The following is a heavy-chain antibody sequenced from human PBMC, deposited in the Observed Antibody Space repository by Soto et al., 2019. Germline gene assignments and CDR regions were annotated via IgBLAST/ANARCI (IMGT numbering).Heavy chain of an antibody. V-gene: IGHV1-3*01. Sequence: QVQLVQSGAEVKKPGASAKVSCKASGYTFTRHNMNWVRQAPGQRLEWMGWINPGNGNTKYSQKFQGRVTITRDTSANTVYMDLSSLISEDTAVYYCARTKDYDDGLDYWGQGTLVTVSS. CDR2: INPGNGNT. CDR3: ARTKDYDDGLDY. CDR1: GYTFTRHN. J-gene: IGHJ4*02. D-gene: IGHD3-22*01.